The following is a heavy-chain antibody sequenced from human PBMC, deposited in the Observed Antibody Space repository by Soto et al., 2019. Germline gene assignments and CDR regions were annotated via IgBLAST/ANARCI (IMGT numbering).Heavy chain of an antibody. CDR1: GGSISSGGYY. CDR3: ARDRRDGYGMDV. Sequence: SSETLSVTCTVSGGSISSGGYYWSWIRQHPGKGLEWIGYIYYSGSTYYNPSLKSRVTISVDTSKNQFSLKLSSVTAADTAVYYCARDRRDGYGMDVWGQGTTVTVSS. CDR2: IYYSGST. V-gene: IGHV4-31*03. J-gene: IGHJ6*02.